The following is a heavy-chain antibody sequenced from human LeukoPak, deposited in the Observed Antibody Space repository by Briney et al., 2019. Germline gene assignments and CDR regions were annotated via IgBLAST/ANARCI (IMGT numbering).Heavy chain of an antibody. J-gene: IGHJ4*02. Sequence: ASVKVSCKASGYTFTGYYMHWVRQAPGQGLEWMGWINPNSGGTNYAQKLQGRVTMTTDTSTSTAYMELRSLRSDDTAVYYCAREKVARYNWNDVDYWGQGTLVTVSS. D-gene: IGHD1-20*01. CDR2: INPNSGGT. V-gene: IGHV1-2*02. CDR3: AREKVARYNWNDVDY. CDR1: GYTFTGYY.